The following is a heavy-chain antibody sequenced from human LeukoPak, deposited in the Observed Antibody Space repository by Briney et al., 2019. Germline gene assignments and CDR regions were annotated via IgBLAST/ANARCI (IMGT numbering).Heavy chain of an antibody. Sequence: GGSLKLSCAASGFTFSGSAMHWVRQASGKGLEWVGRIRSRANSYVTAYAAAVTGRFIISREDSSDTAYLQMNSLRAEDTAVYYCAKDLPSRFDPWGQGTLVTVSS. J-gene: IGHJ5*02. CDR2: IRSRANSYVT. CDR1: GFTFSGSA. CDR3: AKDLPSRFDP. V-gene: IGHV3-73*01.